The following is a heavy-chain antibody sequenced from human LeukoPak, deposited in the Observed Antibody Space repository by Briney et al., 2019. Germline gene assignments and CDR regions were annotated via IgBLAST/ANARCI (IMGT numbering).Heavy chain of an antibody. CDR1: GFTFNTYT. D-gene: IGHD6-6*01. V-gene: IGHV3-48*01. J-gene: IGHJ4*02. CDR2: ISGSSGII. CDR3: AKDRNSVGSSYNY. Sequence: GGSLRLSCAASGFTFNTYTMNWVRQAPGKGLEWVSYISGSSGIIDYADSVRGRFTISRDNAKNSLYLQMNSLRAEDTAVYYCAKDRNSVGSSYNYWGQGTLVTVSS.